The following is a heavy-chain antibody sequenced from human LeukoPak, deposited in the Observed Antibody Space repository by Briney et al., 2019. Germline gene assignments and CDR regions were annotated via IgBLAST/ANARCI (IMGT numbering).Heavy chain of an antibody. Sequence: GGSLRLSCAASDFTFSNYWMSWVRQAPGEGLEWVGNLKQDGSEIYYLDSVKGRFTISRDNAKKSLYLQMNSLRAEDTAVYYCATIEAVRFHYWGQGTLVTVSS. CDR3: ATIEAVRFHY. V-gene: IGHV3-7*01. CDR2: LKQDGSEI. CDR1: DFTFSNYW. J-gene: IGHJ4*02. D-gene: IGHD4-17*01.